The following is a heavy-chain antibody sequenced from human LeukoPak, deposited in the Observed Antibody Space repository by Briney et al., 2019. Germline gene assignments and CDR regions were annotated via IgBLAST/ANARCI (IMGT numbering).Heavy chain of an antibody. CDR1: GGSFSGYY. Sequence: PSETLSLTCAVYGGSFSGYYWSWIRQPPGKGLEWIGEINHSGSTNYNPSLKSRVTISVDTSKNQFSLKLSSVTAADTAVYYCARVNSVTPFDYWGQGTLVTVSS. V-gene: IGHV4-34*01. CDR3: ARVNSVTPFDY. J-gene: IGHJ4*02. CDR2: INHSGST. D-gene: IGHD4-17*01.